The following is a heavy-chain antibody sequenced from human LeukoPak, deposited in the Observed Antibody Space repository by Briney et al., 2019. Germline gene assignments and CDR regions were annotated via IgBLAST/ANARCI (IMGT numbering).Heavy chain of an antibody. CDR2: ICSRSCYI. V-gene: IGHV3-21*01. CDR1: GFTFSLYS. J-gene: IGHJ3*02. D-gene: IGHD3-9*01. CDR3: GRVYPTYYDILTGDPTGAFDI. Sequence: GVSLRLSCSASGFTFSLYSMIGPRHAQGQGVEGVSSICSRSCYIYYAVPVKGRLTISRDNDKNSLYLQMNTLTAENTAVYYCGRVYPTYYDILTGDPTGAFDIWGQGTMVTVSS.